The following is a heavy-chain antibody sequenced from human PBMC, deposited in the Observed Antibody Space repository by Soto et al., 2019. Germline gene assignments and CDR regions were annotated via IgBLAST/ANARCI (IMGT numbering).Heavy chain of an antibody. CDR1: AFTFSNYA. D-gene: IGHD2-15*01. CDR3: AKSERITVSIAAFHGDS. V-gene: IGHV3-23*01. J-gene: IGHJ4*02. Sequence: PGGSLRLSCAASAFTFSNYAMSWVRQAPGKGLEWVSAISGSGRETYYADSFKGRFTISRDNSKSTLSLQMNGLRVEDAAVYYCAKSERITVSIAAFHGDSWGQGTLVTVSS. CDR2: ISGSGRET.